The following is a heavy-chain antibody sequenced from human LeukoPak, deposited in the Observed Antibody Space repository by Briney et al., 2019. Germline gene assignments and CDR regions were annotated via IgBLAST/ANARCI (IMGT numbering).Heavy chain of an antibody. D-gene: IGHD6-19*01. CDR3: ARGSSGWYGGKYFQH. CDR2: INHSGST. Sequence: PSVTLSLTCAVYGGSFSGYYWSWIRQPPGKGLEGIGEINHSGSTNYNPSLKSRVTISVDTSKNQFSLKLSSVTAADTAVYYCARGSSGWYGGKYFQHWGQGTLVTVSS. J-gene: IGHJ1*01. V-gene: IGHV4-34*01. CDR1: GGSFSGYY.